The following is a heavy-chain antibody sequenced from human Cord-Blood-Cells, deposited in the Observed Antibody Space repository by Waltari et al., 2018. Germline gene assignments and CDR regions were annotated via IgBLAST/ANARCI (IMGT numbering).Heavy chain of an antibody. CDR3: ARPDRTGDAFDI. Sequence: QVQLQQWGAGLLKPSETLSLTCAVYGESFSGYYWRWIRQPPGKWLEWIGEINHSGSTNYNPSLKSRVTISVDTSKNKFSLKLSSLTAADTAVYYCARPDRTGDAFDIWGQGTMVTVSS. CDR2: INHSGST. D-gene: IGHD1-1*01. J-gene: IGHJ3*02. V-gene: IGHV4-34*01. CDR1: GESFSGYY.